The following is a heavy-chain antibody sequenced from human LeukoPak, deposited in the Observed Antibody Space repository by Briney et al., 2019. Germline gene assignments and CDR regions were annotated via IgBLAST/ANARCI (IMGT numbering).Heavy chain of an antibody. CDR3: ATYPATYSSSPDAFDI. V-gene: IGHV1-45*02. CDR2: ITPFNGNT. Sequence: ASVKVSCKASGYTFTYRYLHWVRQAPGQALEWMGWITPFNGNTNYAQKFQNRVTITRDRSMSTAHMELSSLRSEDTAMYYCATYPATYSSSPDAFDIWGQGTMVTVSS. CDR1: GYTFTYRY. J-gene: IGHJ3*02. D-gene: IGHD6-6*01.